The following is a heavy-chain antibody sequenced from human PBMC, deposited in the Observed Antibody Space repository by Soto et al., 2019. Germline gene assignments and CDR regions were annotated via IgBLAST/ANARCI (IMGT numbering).Heavy chain of an antibody. J-gene: IGHJ4*02. CDR2: ISHDAANK. V-gene: IGHV3-30-3*01. Sequence: PGGSRRLSCAPSGFVLTSYTMHWVRQAPGKGLEWVAVISHDAANKYYAESVKGRFTISRDNSGHTLFLQMSRRRTEDTALYFCARGRYNDVLTHIEYCYCLDSWGQGTPVTVSS. D-gene: IGHD3-9*01. CDR3: ARGRYNDVLTHIEYCYCLDS. CDR1: GFVLTSYT.